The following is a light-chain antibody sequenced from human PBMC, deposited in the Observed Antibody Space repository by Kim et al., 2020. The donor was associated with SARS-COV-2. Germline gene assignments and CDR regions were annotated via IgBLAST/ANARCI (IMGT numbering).Light chain of an antibody. CDR1: KLGDKY. J-gene: IGLJ2*01. Sequence: VSPGRTTSITCSGDKLGDKYACWYQQKPGQSPVLVIYQDSKRPSGIPERFSGSNSGNTATLTISGTQAMDEADYYCQAWDSSTNVVFGGGTQLTVL. CDR3: QAWDSSTNVV. CDR2: QDS. V-gene: IGLV3-1*01.